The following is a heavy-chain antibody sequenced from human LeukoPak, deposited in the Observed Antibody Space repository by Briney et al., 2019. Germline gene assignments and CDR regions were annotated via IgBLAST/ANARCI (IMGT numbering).Heavy chain of an antibody. CDR3: ARAVNDFWSGFSYYFDY. Sequence: PSETLSLTCTVSGGSISSGGYYWSWIRQHPGKGLEWIGYMYYLGTTHYNPSLKSRVTISVDTSKNQFSLELSSVTGADTGVYYCARAVNDFWSGFSYYFDYWGQGTLVTVSS. CDR2: MYYLGTT. J-gene: IGHJ4*02. CDR1: GGSISSGGYY. V-gene: IGHV4-31*03. D-gene: IGHD3-3*01.